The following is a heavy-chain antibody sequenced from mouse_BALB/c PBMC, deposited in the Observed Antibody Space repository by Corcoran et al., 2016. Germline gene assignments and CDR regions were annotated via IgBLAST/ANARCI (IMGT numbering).Heavy chain of an antibody. D-gene: IGHD1-1*01. CDR1: GYTFTDYH. J-gene: IGHJ2*01. CDR2: INPNNGGT. Sequence: EVLLQQSGPELVKPGASVKIPCKASGYTFTDYHMDWVKQSHGKSLEWIGDINPNNGGTIYNQKFKGKATLTVDKSSNTAYMELHILTSEDTAVYFCARRDYYGSSPFDYWGQGTTLTVSS. V-gene: IGHV1-18*01. CDR3: ARRDYYGSSPFDY.